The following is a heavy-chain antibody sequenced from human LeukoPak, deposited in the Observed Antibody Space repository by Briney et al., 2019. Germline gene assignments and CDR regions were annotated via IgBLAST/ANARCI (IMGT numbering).Heavy chain of an antibody. CDR3: AKNYGDSNWFDP. D-gene: IGHD4-17*01. J-gene: IGHJ5*02. V-gene: IGHV6-1*01. Sequence: SQTLSLTCAISAASVSSNSAAWNWIRQSPSRGLEWLGRTYYRSNWFNDFALSVKSRITINPDTSKNQFSLQLNSVTPKDTAVYYCAKNYGDSNWFDPWGQGTLVTVSS. CDR2: TYYRSNWFN. CDR1: AASVSSNSAA.